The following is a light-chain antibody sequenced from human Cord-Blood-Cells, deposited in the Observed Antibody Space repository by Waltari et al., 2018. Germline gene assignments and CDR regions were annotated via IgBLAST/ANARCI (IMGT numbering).Light chain of an antibody. V-gene: IGLV1-44*01. CDR1: SSNIGSNT. CDR3: AAWDDSLNGPV. Sequence: QSVLTQPPSASGTPGQRVTIPCSGSSSNIGSNTVNCYQQLPGTAPKLLIYSNTQRPSGVPDRFSGSKSGTSASLAISGLQSEDEADYYCAAWDDSLNGPVFGGGTKLTVL. J-gene: IGLJ3*02. CDR2: SNT.